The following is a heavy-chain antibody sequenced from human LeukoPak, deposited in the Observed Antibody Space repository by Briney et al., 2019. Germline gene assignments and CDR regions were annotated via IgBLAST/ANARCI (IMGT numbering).Heavy chain of an antibody. Sequence: GGSLRLSCAASGFTFSSYWMSWVRQAPGKGLEWVSSISSSSSYIYYADSVKGRFTISRDNAKNSLYLQMNSLRAEDTAVYYCAREGYSSSWYYFDYWGQGTLVTVSS. CDR3: AREGYSSSWYYFDY. J-gene: IGHJ4*02. V-gene: IGHV3-21*01. CDR2: ISSSSSYI. CDR1: GFTFSSYW. D-gene: IGHD6-13*01.